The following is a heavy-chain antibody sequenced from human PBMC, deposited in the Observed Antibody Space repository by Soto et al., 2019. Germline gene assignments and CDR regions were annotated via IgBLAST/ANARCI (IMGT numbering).Heavy chain of an antibody. J-gene: IGHJ6*02. V-gene: IGHV3-21*01. CDR3: ARQGTSTKYYTVDV. CDR2: ISSSSSSTYI. Sequence: PGGSLRLSCAASGFTFSTYSMNWVRQAPGKGLEWVSSISSSSSSTYIFYADSVKGRFTISRDNAKNSLYLQMNSLRAEDTAVYYCARQGTSTKYYTVDVWGQGTTVTVSS. D-gene: IGHD2-2*01. CDR1: GFTFSTYS.